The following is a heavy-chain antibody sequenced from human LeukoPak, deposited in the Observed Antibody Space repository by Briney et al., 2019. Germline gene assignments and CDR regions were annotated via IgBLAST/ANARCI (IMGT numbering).Heavy chain of an antibody. CDR1: GGTSSSYA. CDR3: ARVRNAWFDY. CDR2: IIPIFGTA. V-gene: IGHV1-69*05. J-gene: IGHJ4*02. Sequence: ASVKVSCKASGGTSSSYAISWVRQAPGQGLEWMGGIIPIFGTANYAQKFRGRVTITTDESTSTAYMELSSLRSEDTAVYYCARVRNAWFDYWGQGTLVTVSS.